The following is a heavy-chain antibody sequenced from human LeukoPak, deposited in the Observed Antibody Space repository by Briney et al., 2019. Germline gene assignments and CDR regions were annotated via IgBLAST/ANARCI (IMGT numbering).Heavy chain of an antibody. J-gene: IGHJ4*02. V-gene: IGHV1-69*04. D-gene: IGHD3-22*01. CDR3: ARGPTYYYDSSGYYWSY. Sequence: GASVKVSCKASGCTFSSYAISWVRQAPGQGLEWMGRIIPILGIANYAQKFQGRVTITADKSTSTAYMELSSLRSEDTAVYYCARGPTYYYDSSGYYWSYWGQGTLVTVSS. CDR2: IIPILGIA. CDR1: GCTFSSYA.